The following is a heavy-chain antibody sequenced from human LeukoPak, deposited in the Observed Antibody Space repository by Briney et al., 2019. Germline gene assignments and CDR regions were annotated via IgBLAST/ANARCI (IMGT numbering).Heavy chain of an antibody. CDR1: GGSFSGYY. J-gene: IGHJ4*02. D-gene: IGHD4-17*01. CDR3: ARLRNDYGDYSLGPSDY. CDR2: INHSGST. V-gene: IGHV4-34*01. Sequence: SETLSLTCAVYGGSFSGYYWSWIRQPPGKGLEWIGEINHSGSTNYNPSLKSRVTISVDTSKNQFSLKLSSVTAADTAVYYCARLRNDYGDYSLGPSDYWGQGTLVTVSS.